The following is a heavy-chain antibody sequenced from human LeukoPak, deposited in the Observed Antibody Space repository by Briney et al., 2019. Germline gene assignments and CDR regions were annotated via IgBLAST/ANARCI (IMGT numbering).Heavy chain of an antibody. CDR2: IYPSDSDT. Sequence: GESLNISCKCFGYSFTSYWIGWVRQVPGKGLECMGIIYPSDSDTRYRPSFHGQVTLSADKSISTAYLHWGGLNASRTAMYFCARSSSGYYFYWGQGTQVTVSA. CDR3: ARSSSGYYFY. CDR1: GYSFTSYW. D-gene: IGHD3-22*01. J-gene: IGHJ4*02. V-gene: IGHV5-51*01.